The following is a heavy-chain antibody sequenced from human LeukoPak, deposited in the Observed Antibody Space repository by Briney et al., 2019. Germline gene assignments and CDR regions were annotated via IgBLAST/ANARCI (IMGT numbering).Heavy chain of an antibody. CDR1: GYTFTGYY. V-gene: IGHV1-2*06. D-gene: IGHD6-19*01. J-gene: IGHJ5*02. Sequence: SVKVSCKASGYTFTGYYMHWVRQAPGQGLEWMVRIKPNSGGTNYAQKFQGRVTMTRDTSISTAYMELSRLRSDDTAVYYCARDRDIAVAGIWNWFDPWGQGTLVTVSS. CDR2: IKPNSGGT. CDR3: ARDRDIAVAGIWNWFDP.